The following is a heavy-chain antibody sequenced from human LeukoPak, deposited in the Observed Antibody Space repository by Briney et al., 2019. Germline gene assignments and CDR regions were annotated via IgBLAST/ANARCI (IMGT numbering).Heavy chain of an antibody. CDR2: INGDGGST. J-gene: IGHJ4*02. D-gene: IGHD5-18*01. V-gene: IGHV3-74*01. Sequence: GGSLRLSCAASGFTFTNYAMNWVRQAPGKGLVWVSRINGDGGSTTYADSVKGRFTISRDNAKNTLYLQMNSLRAEDTAVYYCARDRATAMFDYWAQGTLVTVSS. CDR1: GFTFTNYA. CDR3: ARDRATAMFDY.